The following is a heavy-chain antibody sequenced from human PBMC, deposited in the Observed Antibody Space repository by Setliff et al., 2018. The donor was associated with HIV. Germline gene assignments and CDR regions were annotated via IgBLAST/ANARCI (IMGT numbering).Heavy chain of an antibody. CDR2: IYYSGST. CDR3: ARQSTVAAAGFDF. D-gene: IGHD6-13*01. V-gene: IGHV4-61*10. CDR1: GGSISSGSYY. J-gene: IGHJ4*02. Sequence: PSETLSLTCTVSGGSISSGSYYWSWIRQPAGKGLEWIGSIYYSGSTYYNPSLKSRVTMSVDTSKRQFSLKLDSVTAADTAIYYCARQSTVAAAGFDFWGQGTLVTAPQ.